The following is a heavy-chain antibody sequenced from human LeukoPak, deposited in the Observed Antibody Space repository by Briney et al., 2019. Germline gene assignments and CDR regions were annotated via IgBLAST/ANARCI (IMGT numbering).Heavy chain of an antibody. Sequence: GASVKVSCKASGYTLTYNNISWVRQAPGQGLEWMGWISAYNGNTNYAQKLQGRVTMTTDTSTSTAYMNLRSLRSDDTAVYYCAREDCSGGSCYSLSLTPVFHVFDIWGQGTMVTVSS. CDR3: AREDCSGGSCYSLSLTPVFHVFDI. J-gene: IGHJ3*02. CDR1: GYTLTYNN. CDR2: ISAYNGNT. V-gene: IGHV1-18*01. D-gene: IGHD2-15*01.